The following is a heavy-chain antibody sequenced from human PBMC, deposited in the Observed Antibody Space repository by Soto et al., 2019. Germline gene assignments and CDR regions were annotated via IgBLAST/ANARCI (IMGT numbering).Heavy chain of an antibody. CDR3: ARGSTGGPPRYLDY. D-gene: IGHD3-10*01. CDR2: INHSGST. Sequence: SETLSLTCAVYGGSFSGYYWSWIRQPPGKGLEWIGEINHSGSTNYNPSLKSRVTISVDTSKYQFSMKLSSVTAAETAVYYCARGSTGGPPRYLDYWGQGTLVTVSS. CDR1: GGSFSGYY. J-gene: IGHJ4*02. V-gene: IGHV4-34*01.